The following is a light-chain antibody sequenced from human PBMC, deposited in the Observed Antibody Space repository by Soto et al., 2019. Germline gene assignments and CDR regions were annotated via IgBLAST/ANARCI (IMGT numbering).Light chain of an antibody. CDR1: QSISTW. Sequence: DIHMTQSPSTLSASVGDRVTITCRASQSISTWLAWYQQKPGKAPKLLIYKASSLKSGVPSRFSGSGSGTEFTLTISSLQPDDFATYYCQQYINLWTFGQGTKV. CDR2: KAS. CDR3: QQYINLWT. V-gene: IGKV1-5*03. J-gene: IGKJ1*01.